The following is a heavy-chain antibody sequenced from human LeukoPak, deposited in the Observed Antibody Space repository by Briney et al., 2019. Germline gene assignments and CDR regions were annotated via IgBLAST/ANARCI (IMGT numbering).Heavy chain of an antibody. Sequence: GGSLRLSCAASGFTVSSNYMSWVRQAPGKGLEWVSVIYSGGSTYYADSVKGRFTISRDNSKNTLYLQMNNLRADDTAVYYCARDPPFIIGTTFFDYWGQGTLVTVSS. J-gene: IGHJ4*02. D-gene: IGHD1-20*01. V-gene: IGHV3-53*01. CDR1: GFTVSSNY. CDR2: IYSGGST. CDR3: ARDPPFIIGTTFFDY.